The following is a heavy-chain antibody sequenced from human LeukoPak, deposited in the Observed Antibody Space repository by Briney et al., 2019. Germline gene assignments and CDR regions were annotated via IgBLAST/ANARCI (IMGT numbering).Heavy chain of an antibody. Sequence: PGGSLRLSCAASGFTVSSNYMSWVRQAPGKGLEWVSYISSISSIIYYADSVKGRFTISRDNARNSLYLQMNSLRAEDTAVYYCTRSRPGTEAGQPNFDYWGQGTLVTVSS. V-gene: IGHV3-48*01. CDR1: GFTVSSNY. CDR3: TRSRPGTEAGQPNFDY. J-gene: IGHJ4*02. CDR2: ISSISSII. D-gene: IGHD6-13*01.